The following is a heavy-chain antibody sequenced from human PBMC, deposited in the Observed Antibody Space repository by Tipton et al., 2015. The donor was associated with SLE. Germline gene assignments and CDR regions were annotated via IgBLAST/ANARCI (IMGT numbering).Heavy chain of an antibody. J-gene: IGHJ6*02. CDR3: ARMNYGYYYGMDV. V-gene: IGHV4-59*11. CDR1: GGSISHHY. Sequence: LRLSCNVSGGSISHHYWTWIRQPPGKGLEWIGYISYTGSTNYHPSLKGRVTISVDTSKNQFSLGLNSVTAADTAIYYCARMNYGYYYGMDVWGHGTTVTVSS. CDR2: ISYTGST.